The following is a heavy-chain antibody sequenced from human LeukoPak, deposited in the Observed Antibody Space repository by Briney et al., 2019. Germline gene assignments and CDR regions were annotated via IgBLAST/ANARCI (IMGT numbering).Heavy chain of an antibody. V-gene: IGHV4-4*07. Sequence: SETLSLTCTVSGGSISSYYWSWIRQPAGKGLEWIGRIYTSGSTNYNPSLKSRVTMSVDTSKNQFSLKLSSVTAADTAVYYCARDNGSGRILSWWFDPWGQETLVTVSS. D-gene: IGHD3-10*01. J-gene: IGHJ5*02. CDR1: GGSISSYY. CDR3: ARDNGSGRILSWWFDP. CDR2: IYTSGST.